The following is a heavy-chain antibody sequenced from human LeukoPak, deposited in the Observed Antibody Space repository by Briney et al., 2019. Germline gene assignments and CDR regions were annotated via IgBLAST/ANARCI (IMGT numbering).Heavy chain of an antibody. CDR2: IYYSGST. Sequence: SETLSLTCAVSGGSISSGGYSWSWIRQPPGKGLEWIGYIYYSGSTYYNPSLKSRVTISVDTSKNQFSLKLSSVTAADTAVYYCARVGRLDTADYWGQGTLVTVSS. V-gene: IGHV4-30-4*07. D-gene: IGHD5-18*01. CDR1: GGSISSGGYS. CDR3: ARVGRLDTADY. J-gene: IGHJ4*02.